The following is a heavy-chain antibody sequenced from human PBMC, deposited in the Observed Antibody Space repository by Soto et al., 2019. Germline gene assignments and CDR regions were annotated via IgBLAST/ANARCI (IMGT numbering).Heavy chain of an antibody. CDR2: IYYSGST. Sequence: PSETLSLTCTVSGGSVSSGSYYWSWIRQPPGKGLEWIGSIYYSGSTYYNPSLKSRVTISVDTSKNQFSLKLNSVTAADTAVYYCARHDGGHSSGYYAFDYWGQGTLVTVSS. CDR1: GGSVSSGSYY. D-gene: IGHD3-22*01. CDR3: ARHDGGHSSGYYAFDY. J-gene: IGHJ4*02. V-gene: IGHV4-39*01.